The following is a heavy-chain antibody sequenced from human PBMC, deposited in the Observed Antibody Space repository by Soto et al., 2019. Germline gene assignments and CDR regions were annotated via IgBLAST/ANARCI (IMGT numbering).Heavy chain of an antibody. D-gene: IGHD3-10*01. CDR1: GFTFSSYA. CDR2: ISSNGGST. Sequence: GGSLRLSCAASGFTFSSYAMHWVRQAPGKGLEYVSAISSNGGSTYYANSVKGRFTISRDNSKNTLYLQMGSLRAEDMAVYYCARGSGSYSWYNWFDPWGQGTLVTVSS. V-gene: IGHV3-64*01. J-gene: IGHJ5*02. CDR3: ARGSGSYSWYNWFDP.